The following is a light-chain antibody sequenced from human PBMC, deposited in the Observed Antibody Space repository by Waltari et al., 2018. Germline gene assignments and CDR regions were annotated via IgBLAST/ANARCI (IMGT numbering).Light chain of an antibody. CDR2: KAS. Sequence: DIQMTQSPSTLSASVGDRVTITCRASQSISNWLAWYQQKPGKAPKLLIYKASRLQIGAPSRFSVSGSGTEITLTISSLQPDDVATYYCQQYRSFWTFGQGTKVEVK. V-gene: IGKV1-5*03. J-gene: IGKJ1*01. CDR1: QSISNW. CDR3: QQYRSFWT.